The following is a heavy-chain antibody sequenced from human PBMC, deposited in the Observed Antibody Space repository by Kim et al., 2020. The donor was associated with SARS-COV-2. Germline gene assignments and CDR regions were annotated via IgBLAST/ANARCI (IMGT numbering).Heavy chain of an antibody. D-gene: IGHD6-13*01. CDR2: ISSSSTYI. CDR3: ARVPEGEGSRWINWYFDL. J-gene: IGHJ2*01. Sequence: GGSLRLSCAASGFTFSTYSMSWVRQAPGKGLEWVSSISSSSTYIYYADSVKGRFTISRDNAKNSLYLQMNSLRAEDTAVYYCARVPEGEGSRWINWYFDLWGRGTLVTVSS. V-gene: IGHV3-21*01. CDR1: GFTFSTYS.